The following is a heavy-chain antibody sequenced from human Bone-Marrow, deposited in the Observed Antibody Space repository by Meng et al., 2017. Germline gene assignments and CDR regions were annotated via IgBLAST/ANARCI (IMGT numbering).Heavy chain of an antibody. Sequence: GESLKISCAASGFAFSNSWMNWVRLAPGKGLEWVASMNPDGSEKYYVGSVEGRFTISRDNAKDSLYLQMNSLRAEDAAVYYCARDRAYSSFDIWGQGTMVTVSS. V-gene: IGHV3-7*01. CDR3: ARDRAYSSFDI. CDR2: MNPDGSEK. D-gene: IGHD2-21*01. CDR1: GFAFSNSW. J-gene: IGHJ3*02.